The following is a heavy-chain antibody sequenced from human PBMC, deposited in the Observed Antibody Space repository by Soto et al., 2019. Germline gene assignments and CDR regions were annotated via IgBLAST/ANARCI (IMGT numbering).Heavy chain of an antibody. Sequence: EVQLVNSGGGLVQPGGSLRLSCAASGFTFSSYSMNWVRQAPGKGLEWVSYISHSSSTIFYADSVKGRFTISRDNVKKSLYLQMDSLRDEDTAVYYCARDRWELAPNFDYWGQGTLVTVSS. V-gene: IGHV3-48*02. D-gene: IGHD1-26*01. CDR3: ARDRWELAPNFDY. CDR2: ISHSSSTI. CDR1: GFTFSSYS. J-gene: IGHJ4*02.